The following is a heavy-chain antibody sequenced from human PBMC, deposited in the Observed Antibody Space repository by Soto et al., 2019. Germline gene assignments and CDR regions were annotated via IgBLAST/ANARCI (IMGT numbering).Heavy chain of an antibody. CDR1: GGSTTSRSYS. Sequence: PSETLSLTCAVSGGSTTSRSYSWGWVRQPPGKGLEWIATFYYSENTHYNPSLKSRVTISVDTSKNLFSLILTSVTAADTAVYYCVRLGGHCSSSSCFRLYVMDVWGQGTTGT. D-gene: IGHD2-2*01. J-gene: IGHJ6*02. CDR3: VRLGGHCSSSSCFRLYVMDV. CDR2: FYYSENT. V-gene: IGHV4-39*01.